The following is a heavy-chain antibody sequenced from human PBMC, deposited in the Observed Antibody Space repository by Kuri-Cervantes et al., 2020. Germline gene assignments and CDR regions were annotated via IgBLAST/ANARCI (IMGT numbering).Heavy chain of an antibody. V-gene: IGHV4-30-2*01. CDR1: GGSISSGGYS. J-gene: IGHJ6*02. D-gene: IGHD3-3*01. CDR2: IYHSGST. Sequence: SCAVSGGSISSGGYSWSWIRQPPGKGLEWIGYIYHSGSTYYNPSLKSRVTISVDRSKNQFSLKLSSVTAADTAVYYCARGLHYDFWSGYYTPYGMDVWGQGTTVTVSS. CDR3: ARGLHYDFWSGYYTPYGMDV.